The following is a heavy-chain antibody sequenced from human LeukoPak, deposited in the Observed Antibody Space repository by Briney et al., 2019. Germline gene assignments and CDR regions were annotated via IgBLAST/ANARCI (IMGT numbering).Heavy chain of an antibody. V-gene: IGHV3-48*03. CDR2: INNSGRNI. J-gene: IGHJ6*03. D-gene: IGHD2/OR15-2a*01. Sequence: GGSLRLSCAASGFTFSTYEMNWVRQAPGKGLQWVSYINNSGRNIYYADSVKGRFTISRDNAKNSLYLQMNSLRAEDTASYYCARDKTIDFYYSYTDVWGKGTTVTVSS. CDR1: GFTFSTYE. CDR3: ARDKTIDFYYSYTDV.